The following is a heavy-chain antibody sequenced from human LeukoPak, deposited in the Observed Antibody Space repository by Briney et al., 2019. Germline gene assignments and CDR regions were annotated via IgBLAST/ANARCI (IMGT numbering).Heavy chain of an antibody. CDR1: GASISSGSYY. CDR3: ARADILTGPGGGFQH. J-gene: IGHJ1*01. Sequence: TSETLSLTCTVSGASISSGSYYWSWIRQPPGKGLEWIGSIYYSGSTYYNASLKSRVTMSVDTSKNQFSLKLSSVTAADTAVYYCARADILTGPGGGFQHWGQGTLVTVSS. V-gene: IGHV4-39*07. CDR2: IYYSGST. D-gene: IGHD3-9*01.